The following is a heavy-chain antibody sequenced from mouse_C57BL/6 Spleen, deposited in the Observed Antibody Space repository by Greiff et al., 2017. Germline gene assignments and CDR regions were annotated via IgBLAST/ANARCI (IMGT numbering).Heavy chain of an antibody. J-gene: IGHJ3*01. V-gene: IGHV1-55*01. D-gene: IGHD4-1*01. CDR3: ARSELTGPWFAY. CDR2: IYPGSGST. CDR1: GYTFTSYW. Sequence: VQLQQPGAELVKPGASVKMSCKASGYTFTSYWITWVKQRPGQGLEWIGDIYPGSGSTNYNEKFKSKATLTVDTSSSTAYMQLSSLTSEDSAVYYCARSELTGPWFAYWGQGTLVTVSA.